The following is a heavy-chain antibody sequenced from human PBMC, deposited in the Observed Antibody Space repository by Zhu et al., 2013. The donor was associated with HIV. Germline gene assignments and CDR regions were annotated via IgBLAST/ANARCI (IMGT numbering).Heavy chain of an antibody. Sequence: QGQLVQSGATVEGTWGHLEGLLQGLRRHLRNYDVHWVRQAPGQGLEWLGWMRPKSGDTKYERKFQGRITMTRDTSINSVYMELTSLTYDDTAVYYCARGDRDGYNYFFGFDPWGQGTLVTVSS. CDR2: MRPKSGDT. V-gene: IGHV1-2*02. CDR3: ARGDRDGYNYFFGFDP. J-gene: IGHJ5*02. D-gene: IGHD5-12*01. CDR1: RHLRNYD.